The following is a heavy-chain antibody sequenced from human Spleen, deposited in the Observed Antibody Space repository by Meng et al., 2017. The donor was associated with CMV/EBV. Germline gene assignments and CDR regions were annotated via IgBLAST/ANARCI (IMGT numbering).Heavy chain of an antibody. CDR1: GYTFTGYY. CDR3: ARGRQELGRYYGMDV. V-gene: IGHV1-2*02. J-gene: IGHJ6*02. CDR2: IHPKSGGT. Sequence: ASVKVSCKASGYTFTGYYMHWVRQAPGQGLEWMGWIHPKSGGTNYAQKFQGRVTMTRDTSISTAYMELSRLRSDDTAVYYCARGRQELGRYYGMDVWGQGTTVTVSS. D-gene: IGHD4-11*01.